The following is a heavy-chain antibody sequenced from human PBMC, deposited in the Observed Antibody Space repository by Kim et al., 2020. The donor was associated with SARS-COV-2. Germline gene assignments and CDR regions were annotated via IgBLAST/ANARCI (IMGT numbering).Heavy chain of an antibody. J-gene: IGHJ4*02. V-gene: IGHV3-33*01. Sequence: WGSLRLSCAASGFTFSSYGMHWVRQAPGKGLEWVAVIWYDGSNKYYADSVKGRFTISRDNSKNTLYLQMNSLRAEDTAVYYCARDPYCSSTSCYPYFDYWGQGTLVTVSS. CDR2: IWYDGSNK. CDR3: ARDPYCSSTSCYPYFDY. CDR1: GFTFSSYG. D-gene: IGHD2-2*01.